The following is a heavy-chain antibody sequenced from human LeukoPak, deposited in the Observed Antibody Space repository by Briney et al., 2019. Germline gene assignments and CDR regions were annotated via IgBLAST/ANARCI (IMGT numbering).Heavy chain of an antibody. Sequence: GGSLRLSCGASGYTFSDDTMNWVRQAPGKGLEWVANINQDGGEKYYVDSVKGRFTISRDNAKNSVYLQMDSLRAEDTAVYYCARGHVTPGVVFDYWGQGTLVSAFS. J-gene: IGHJ4*02. CDR1: GYTFSDDT. CDR2: INQDGGEK. V-gene: IGHV3-7*01. D-gene: IGHD2-21*01. CDR3: ARGHVTPGVVFDY.